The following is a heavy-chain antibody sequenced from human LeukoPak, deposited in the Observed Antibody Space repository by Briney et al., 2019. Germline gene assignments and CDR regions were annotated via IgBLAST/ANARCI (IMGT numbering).Heavy chain of an antibody. CDR1: GFTFSIYW. J-gene: IGHJ4*02. Sequence: GGSLRVSCAASGFTFSIYWMSWVRQAPGNGLEWVANIKQDGSEKYYVDSVRGRFTISRDNAKNSLYLQMNSLRAEDTAVYYCARDANQVGKYDYWGQGTLVTVSS. V-gene: IGHV3-7*01. CDR2: IKQDGSEK. CDR3: ARDANQVGKYDY.